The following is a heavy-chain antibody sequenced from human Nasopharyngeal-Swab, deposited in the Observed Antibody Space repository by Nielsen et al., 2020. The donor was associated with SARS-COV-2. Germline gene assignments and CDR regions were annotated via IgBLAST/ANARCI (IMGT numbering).Heavy chain of an antibody. D-gene: IGHD1-1*01. CDR3: ARLGTESYHYYSLDV. J-gene: IGHJ6*02. CDR1: GFTFSIYS. Sequence: GGSLRLSCAASGFTFSIYSMNWVRQAPGKWLECVSSISSSSNYIYYGDSVKGRFTISRDNTKKSLYLQMNSLRVEDTAVYYCARLGTESYHYYSLDVWGQGTTVTVSS. CDR2: ISSSSNYI. V-gene: IGHV3-21*01.